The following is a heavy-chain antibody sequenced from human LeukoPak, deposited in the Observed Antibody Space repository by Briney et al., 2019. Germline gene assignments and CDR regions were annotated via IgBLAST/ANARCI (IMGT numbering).Heavy chain of an antibody. CDR1: GFTFSSYA. D-gene: IGHD6-19*01. Sequence: PGGSLRLSCAASGFTFSSYAMSWVRQAPGKGLEWVSMIYSGGATYYADSVRGRFTISRDNSMNMLHLQMNSLRVEDTAVYYCARATKAVADFDLWGRGALVTVSS. CDR2: IYSGGAT. V-gene: IGHV3-53*01. CDR3: ARATKAVADFDL. J-gene: IGHJ2*01.